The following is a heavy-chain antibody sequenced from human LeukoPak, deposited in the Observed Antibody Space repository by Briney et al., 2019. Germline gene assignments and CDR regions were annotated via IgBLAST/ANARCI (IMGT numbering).Heavy chain of an antibody. D-gene: IGHD3-10*01. CDR1: GYSFTSYW. CDR3: ARHNWAGLTMVRGAAFDI. CDR2: IYPGDSDT. Sequence: GESLKISCKGSGYSFTSYWIGWVRQMPGKGLEWMGIIYPGDSDTRYSPSFQGQVTISADKSISTAYLQWSSLKASDTAMYYCARHNWAGLTMVRGAAFDIWGQGTMVTVSS. V-gene: IGHV5-51*01. J-gene: IGHJ3*02.